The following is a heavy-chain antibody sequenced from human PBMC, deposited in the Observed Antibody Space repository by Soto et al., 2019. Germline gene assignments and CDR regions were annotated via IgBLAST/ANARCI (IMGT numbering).Heavy chain of an antibody. CDR3: TTEYYYDSSGYPPFDY. CDR2: IKSKTDGGTT. J-gene: IGHJ4*02. Sequence: GGSLRLSCAASGFTFSNAWMNWVRQAPGKGLEWVGRIKSKTDGGTTDYDAPVKGRFTISRDDSKNTLYLQMNSLKTEDTAVYYCTTEYYYDSSGYPPFDYWGQGTLVTVSS. CDR1: GFTFSNAW. D-gene: IGHD3-22*01. V-gene: IGHV3-15*07.